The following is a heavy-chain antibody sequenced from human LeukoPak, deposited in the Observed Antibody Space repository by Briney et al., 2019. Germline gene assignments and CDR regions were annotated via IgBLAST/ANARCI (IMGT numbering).Heavy chain of an antibody. CDR2: IYYSGST. J-gene: IGHJ4*02. V-gene: IGHV4-59*01. CDR3: AGLTMIGSPFDY. Sequence: SETLSLTCTVSGGSISSYYWSWIRQPPGKRLEWIGYIYYSGSTNYNPSLKSRVTISVDTSKNQFSLKLSSVTAADTAVYYCAGLTMIGSPFDYWGQGTLVTVSS. CDR1: GGSISSYY. D-gene: IGHD3-22*01.